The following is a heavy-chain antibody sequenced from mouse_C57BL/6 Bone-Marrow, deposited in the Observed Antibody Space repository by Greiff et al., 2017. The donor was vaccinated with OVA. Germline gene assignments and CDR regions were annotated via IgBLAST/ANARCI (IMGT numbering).Heavy chain of an antibody. D-gene: IGHD1-1*01. J-gene: IGHJ1*03. CDR2: IYPGSGST. V-gene: IGHV1-55*01. Sequence: QVQLQQPGAELVKPGASVKMSCKASGYTFTSYWITWVKQRPGQGLEWIGDIYPGSGSTNYNEKFKSKATLTVDTSSSTAYMQLSSLTSEDSAVYYCARGRYYGSSLYWYFDVWGTGTTVTVSS. CDR3: ARGRYYGSSLYWYFDV. CDR1: GYTFTSYW.